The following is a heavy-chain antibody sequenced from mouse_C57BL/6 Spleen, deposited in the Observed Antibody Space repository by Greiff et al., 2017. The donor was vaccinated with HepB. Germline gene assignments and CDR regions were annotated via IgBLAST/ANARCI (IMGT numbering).Heavy chain of an antibody. CDR3: ARGIPLLLRYPDYAMDY. CDR2: INPSNGGT. CDR1: GYTFTSYW. J-gene: IGHJ4*01. D-gene: IGHD1-1*01. Sequence: QVQLQQPGTELVKPGASVKLSCKASGYTFTSYWMHWVKQRPGQGLEWIGNINPSNGGTNYNEKFKSKATLTVDKSSSTAYMQLSSLTSEDSAVYYCARGIPLLLRYPDYAMDYWGQGTSVTVSS. V-gene: IGHV1-53*01.